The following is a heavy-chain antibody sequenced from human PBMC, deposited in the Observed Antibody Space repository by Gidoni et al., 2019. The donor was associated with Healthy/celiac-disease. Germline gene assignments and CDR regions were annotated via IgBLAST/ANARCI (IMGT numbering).Heavy chain of an antibody. V-gene: IGHV4-61*02. CDR2: IYTSGST. D-gene: IGHD2-2*01. J-gene: IGHJ6*03. Sequence: QVQLQESGPGRVKPSQTLSLNCTVPGGPISSGSYYWSWIRPPAGKGLEWIGRIYTSGSTNYNPSLKSRVTMSVDTSKNQFSLKLSSVTAADTAVYYCARGGCTSCPTEPYYYYYYYMDVWGKGTTVTVSS. CDR3: ARGGCTSCPTEPYYYYYYYMDV. CDR1: GGPISSGSYY.